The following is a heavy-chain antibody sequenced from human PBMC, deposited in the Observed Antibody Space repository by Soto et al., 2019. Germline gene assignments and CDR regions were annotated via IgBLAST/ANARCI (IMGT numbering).Heavy chain of an antibody. J-gene: IGHJ4*02. CDR3: PKIDHYDFWSGYHTYFDY. V-gene: IGHV3-23*01. CDR2: LSGSGTAT. D-gene: IGHD3-3*01. Sequence: GGSLRLSCAASGFTFSTYGMSWVRQTLGRGLEWVSALSGSGTATYYADSVKGRFTISRDNSKNMLYLQMNSLRADDTAVYYCPKIDHYDFWSGYHTYFDYWGQGALVTVSS. CDR1: GFTFSTYG.